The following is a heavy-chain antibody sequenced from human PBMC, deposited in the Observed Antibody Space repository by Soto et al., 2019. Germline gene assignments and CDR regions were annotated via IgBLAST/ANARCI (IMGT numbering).Heavy chain of an antibody. Sequence: PGESLKISCNASGSRLNTYWIGWVRQKPGKGLEWMGSIFPGDSDTRYSPSFQGQVIISADRSISTAYLQWRSLKASDTAIYYCARQGRPYSGSGYYYGTDVCGQGTTVTVS. D-gene: IGHD6-6*01. V-gene: IGHV5-51*01. CDR2: IFPGDSDT. J-gene: IGHJ6*02. CDR3: ARQGRPYSGSGYYYGTDV. CDR1: GSRLNTYW.